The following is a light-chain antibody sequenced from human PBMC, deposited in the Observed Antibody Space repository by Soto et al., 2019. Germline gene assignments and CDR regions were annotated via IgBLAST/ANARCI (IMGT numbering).Light chain of an antibody. CDR2: EVS. CDR3: SSYAGSNNLPVV. Sequence: QSVLTQPPSASGSPGQSVTISCTGTSSDVGGYNYVSWYQQHPGKAPKLMIYEVSKRPSGVPDRFSGSKSGNTASLTASGLQAEDEADYYCSSYAGSNNLPVVFGGGTKLTVL. J-gene: IGLJ2*01. V-gene: IGLV2-8*01. CDR1: SSDVGGYNY.